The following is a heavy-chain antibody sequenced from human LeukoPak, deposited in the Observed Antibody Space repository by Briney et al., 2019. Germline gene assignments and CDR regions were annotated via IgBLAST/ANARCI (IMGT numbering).Heavy chain of an antibody. J-gene: IGHJ4*02. V-gene: IGHV3-43*01. Sequence: GGSLRLSCAASGFTFDDYTMHWVRQAPGKGLEWVSLISWDGGSTYYADSVKGRFTISRDNSKNSLYLHMNSLRTEDTALYYCAKAVISAARVILPDYWGQGTLVTVSS. CDR1: GFTFDDYT. CDR2: ISWDGGST. D-gene: IGHD2-2*01. CDR3: AKAVISAARVILPDY.